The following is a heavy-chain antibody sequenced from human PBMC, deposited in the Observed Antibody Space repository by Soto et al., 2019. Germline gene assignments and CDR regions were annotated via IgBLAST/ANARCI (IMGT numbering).Heavy chain of an antibody. Sequence: QITLKESGPTLVKPTQTLTLTCTFSGFSLSTSGVGVGWIRHPPGKALECLGIIYWDDDKRYSPSLKNRLTITKATSKNQVVLTMTNMDPVDTATYFCAHRLCDSSCYWDVGYFDYWGRGTLVTVSS. V-gene: IGHV2-5*02. CDR1: GFSLSTSGVG. J-gene: IGHJ4*02. D-gene: IGHD3-22*01. CDR3: AHRLCDSSCYWDVGYFDY. CDR2: IYWDDDK.